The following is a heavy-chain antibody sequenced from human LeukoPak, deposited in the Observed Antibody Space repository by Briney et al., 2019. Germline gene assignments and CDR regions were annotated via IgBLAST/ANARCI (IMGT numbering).Heavy chain of an antibody. D-gene: IGHD5-18*01. J-gene: IGHJ4*02. CDR1: GTSIISGNW. Sequence: SETLFLTCAVSGTSIISGNWWSWVRQPPGKGLEWIGQIYEDGNTNYKPSLKSRVTISLDNSMNQLSLDLTSVTAADTAVYYCVRHRGGYTFGFDYWGQGTLVTVSS. CDR3: VRHRGGYTFGFDY. CDR2: IYEDGNT. V-gene: IGHV4-4*02.